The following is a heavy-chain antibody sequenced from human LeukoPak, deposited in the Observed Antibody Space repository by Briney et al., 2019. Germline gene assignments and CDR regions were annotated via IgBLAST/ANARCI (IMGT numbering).Heavy chain of an antibody. Sequence: GGSLRLSCAASGFTFSSYWMSWVRQAPGKGLEWVADIKQDGSEKYYVDSVKGRFTISRDNAKNSLYLQMNSLRAEDTAVYYCAKVGLSRNIVAFDYWGQGTLVTVSS. V-gene: IGHV3-7*01. CDR3: AKVGLSRNIVAFDY. D-gene: IGHD5-12*01. CDR1: GFTFSSYW. J-gene: IGHJ4*02. CDR2: IKQDGSEK.